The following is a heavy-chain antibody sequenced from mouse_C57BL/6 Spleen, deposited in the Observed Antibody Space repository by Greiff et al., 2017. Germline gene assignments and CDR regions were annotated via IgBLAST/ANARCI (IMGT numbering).Heavy chain of an antibody. CDR1: GYAFSSYW. CDR3: ARSFDLRTWFAY. CDR2: IYPGDGDT. Sequence: LVESGAELVKPGASVKISCKASGYAFSSYWMNWVKQRPGKGLEWIGQIYPGDGDTNYNGKFKGKATLTADKSSSTAYMQLSSLTSEDSAVYFCARSFDLRTWFAYWGQGTLVTVSA. V-gene: IGHV1-80*01. J-gene: IGHJ3*01.